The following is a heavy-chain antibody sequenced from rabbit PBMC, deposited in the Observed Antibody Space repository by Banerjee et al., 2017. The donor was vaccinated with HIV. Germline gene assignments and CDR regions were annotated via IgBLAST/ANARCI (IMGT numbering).Heavy chain of an antibody. V-gene: IGHV1S45*01. Sequence: QQQLEESGGGLVKPGGTLTLTCTASGFSFSSNYYMCWVRQAPGKGLEWIACIYVDSSGSTYYASWAKGRFTISKTSSTTVTLQMTSLTAADTATYFCARDYVTSSNYLWYFSLWGPGTLVTVS. CDR2: IYVDSSGST. CDR1: GFSFSSNYY. D-gene: IGHD1-1*01. J-gene: IGHJ4*01. CDR3: ARDYVTSSNYLWYFSL.